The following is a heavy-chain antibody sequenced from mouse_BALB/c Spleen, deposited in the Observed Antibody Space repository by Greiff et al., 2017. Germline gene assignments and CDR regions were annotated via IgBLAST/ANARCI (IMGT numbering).Heavy chain of an antibody. Sequence: EVQLVESGGGLVKPGGSLKLSCAASGFTFSDYYMYWVRQTPEKRLEWVATISDGGSYTYYPDSVKGRFTISRDNAKNNLYLQMSSLKSEDTAMYYCARGAYYRYDGIFAYWGQGTLVTVSA. J-gene: IGHJ3*01. CDR2: ISDGGSYT. CDR3: ARGAYYRYDGIFAY. D-gene: IGHD2-14*01. V-gene: IGHV5-4*02. CDR1: GFTFSDYY.